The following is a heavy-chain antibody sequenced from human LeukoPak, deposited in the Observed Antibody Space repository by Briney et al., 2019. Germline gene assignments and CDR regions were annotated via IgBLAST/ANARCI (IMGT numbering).Heavy chain of an antibody. CDR1: GYTFTSYG. CDR2: IIPIFGTA. V-gene: IGHV1-69*06. Sequence: SVKVSCKASGYTFTSYGISWVRQAPGQGLEWMGGIIPIFGTANYAQKFQGRVTITADKSTSTAYMELSSLRSEDTAVYYCARAKQERNVLRYFDPPDAFDIWGQGTMVTVSS. D-gene: IGHD3-9*01. CDR3: ARAKQERNVLRYFDPPDAFDI. J-gene: IGHJ3*02.